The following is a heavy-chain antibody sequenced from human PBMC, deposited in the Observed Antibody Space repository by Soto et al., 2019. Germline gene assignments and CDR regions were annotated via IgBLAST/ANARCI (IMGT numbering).Heavy chain of an antibody. D-gene: IGHD2-2*02. CDR1: GFTFNTYG. CDR3: AKSPNFYCSSPNCYKYYFDH. V-gene: IGHV3-30*18. J-gene: IGHJ4*02. Sequence: GGSLRLSCAASGFTFNTYGMQWVRHAPGKGLEWVAVISYDGSEKYYVDSVKGRFTISKDNSKNTLYLQMNSLRPEDTAVYYCAKSPNFYCSSPNCYKYYFDHWGQGTRVTVSS. CDR2: ISYDGSEK.